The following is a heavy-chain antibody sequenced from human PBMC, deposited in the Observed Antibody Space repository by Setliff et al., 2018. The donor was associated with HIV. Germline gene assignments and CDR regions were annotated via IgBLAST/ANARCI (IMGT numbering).Heavy chain of an antibody. CDR2: INTSGGSA. D-gene: IGHD6-19*01. V-gene: IGHV1-46*01. J-gene: IGHJ4*01. Sequence: ASVKISCKASGYTFTTYPMHWVRQAPGQGLEWMGVINTSGGSAGYAEKFRGRVTMTRDTSTNTVYMDLRNLRSEDTAVYYCARNQGDSSGWCAGDFWGHGTLVTVSS. CDR3: ARNQGDSSGWCAGDF. CDR1: GYTFTTYP.